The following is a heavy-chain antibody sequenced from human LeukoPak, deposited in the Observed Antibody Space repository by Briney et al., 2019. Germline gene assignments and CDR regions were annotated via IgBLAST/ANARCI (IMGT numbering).Heavy chain of an antibody. CDR2: IIPIFGTA. V-gene: IGHV1-69*05. Sequence: SVKVSCKASGGTFSSCAISWVRQAPGQGLEWMGGIIPIFGTANYAQKFQGRVTITTDESTSTAYMELSSLRSADTAVYYCARAIDFWSGRISPVYYYYYMDVWGKGTTVTVSS. D-gene: IGHD3-3*01. CDR3: ARAIDFWSGRISPVYYYYYMDV. CDR1: GGTFSSCA. J-gene: IGHJ6*03.